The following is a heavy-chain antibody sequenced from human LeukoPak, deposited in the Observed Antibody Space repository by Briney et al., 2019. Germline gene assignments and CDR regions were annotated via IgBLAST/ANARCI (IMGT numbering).Heavy chain of an antibody. CDR2: IFYSGGT. CDR3: ARFTPQGYGWGGYNRFDP. V-gene: IGHV4-59*01. CDR1: GGSISNKY. D-gene: IGHD3-16*01. Sequence: PSETLSLTCTVSGGSISNKYWSWIRQPPGKGLEWIGYIFYSGGTNYNPSLKSRVTISVDTSKNQFSLNLTSVTAADTAVYYCARFTPQGYGWGGYNRFDPWGQGTLVTVSS. J-gene: IGHJ5*02.